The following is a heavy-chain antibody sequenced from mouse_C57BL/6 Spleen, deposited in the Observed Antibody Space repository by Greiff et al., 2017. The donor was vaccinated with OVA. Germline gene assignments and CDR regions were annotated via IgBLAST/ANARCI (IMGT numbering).Heavy chain of an antibody. D-gene: IGHD2-14*01. CDR1: GYTFTGYW. CDR2: ILPGSGST. CDR3: AAGGYDGDFDY. V-gene: IGHV1-9*01. Sequence: VQLQQPGAELMKPGASVKLSCKATGYTFTGYWIEWVKQRPGHGLEWIGEILPGSGSTNYNAKFKGKATFTADTSSNPAYMQLSSLTTEDSAIYYSAAGGYDGDFDYWGQGTTLTVSS. J-gene: IGHJ2*01.